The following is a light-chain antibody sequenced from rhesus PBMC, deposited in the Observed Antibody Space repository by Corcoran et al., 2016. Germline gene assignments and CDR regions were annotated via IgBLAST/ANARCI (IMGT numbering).Light chain of an antibody. CDR2: DVS. Sequence: QSALTQPPSVSKSLGQSVTISCTGTSSDIGGYNDVSWYHQHPGTAPRLLIYDVSKRPSGVSDRVSGSKSGNTASLTISGLQAEDEADYYCSSYASSSTYIFGAGTRLTVL. CDR3: SSYASSSTYI. V-gene: IGLV2S9*01. CDR1: SSDIGGYND. J-gene: IGLJ1*01.